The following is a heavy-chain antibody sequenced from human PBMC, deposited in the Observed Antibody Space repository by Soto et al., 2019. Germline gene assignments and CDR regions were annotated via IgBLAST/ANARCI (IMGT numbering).Heavy chain of an antibody. CDR1: GFTLSSYS. D-gene: IGHD2-15*01. J-gene: IGHJ3*02. Sequence: GGSLRLSCAASGFTLSSYSMNWVRQAPGKGLEWVSSISSSSSYIYYADSVKGRFTISRDNAKNSLYLQMNSLRAEDTAVYYCAREGGAGGSDALDIWGQGTMVTVSS. CDR2: ISSSSSYI. V-gene: IGHV3-21*01. CDR3: AREGGAGGSDALDI.